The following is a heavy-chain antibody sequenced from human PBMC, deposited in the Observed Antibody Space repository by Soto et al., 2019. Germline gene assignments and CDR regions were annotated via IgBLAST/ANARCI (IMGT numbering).Heavy chain of an antibody. CDR3: ARNNDFYAATRYGMDV. V-gene: IGHV3-30-3*01. Sequence: QVPLVASGGGVVQPGRSLRLSCAASGFTFSSYAMHWVRQAPGQGLEWVAVISYAGSNKYYADSVKGRFTISRDNSKNTLYLQRNSLRAEDTAVYYCARNNDFYAATRYGMDVWGQGTTVTVSS. J-gene: IGHJ6*02. CDR1: GFTFSSYA. CDR2: ISYAGSNK. D-gene: IGHD3-3*01.